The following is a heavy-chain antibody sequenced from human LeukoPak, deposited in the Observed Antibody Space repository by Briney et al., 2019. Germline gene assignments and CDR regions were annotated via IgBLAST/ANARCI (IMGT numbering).Heavy chain of an antibody. D-gene: IGHD1-7*01. CDR1: GFTFSDYY. CDR2: ISSSGDTI. V-gene: IGHV3-11*04. J-gene: IGHJ6*03. Sequence: GGSLRLSCAASGFTFSDYYMNWIRQAPGKGQEWVSYISSSGDTIYYSDSVKGRFTISRDNAKNSLYLQMNSLRAEDTAVYYCARDAGTRNYYYYYCMDVWGKGTTVTVSS. CDR3: ARDAGTRNYYYYYCMDV.